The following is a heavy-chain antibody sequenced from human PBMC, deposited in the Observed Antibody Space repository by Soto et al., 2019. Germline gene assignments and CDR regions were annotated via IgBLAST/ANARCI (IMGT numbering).Heavy chain of an antibody. D-gene: IGHD6-13*01. CDR3: ARHAGNSWKGDYFDY. V-gene: IGHV5-51*01. CDR1: GYTFTTSW. Sequence: GESLKISCKASGYTFTTSWIGWVRQMPGQGLEWMGIIGPGDSDTRYSPSFQGRITISVDKSISTAYLQWSSLEASDTAIYYCARHAGNSWKGDYFDYWGRGALVTVSS. CDR2: IGPGDSDT. J-gene: IGHJ4*02.